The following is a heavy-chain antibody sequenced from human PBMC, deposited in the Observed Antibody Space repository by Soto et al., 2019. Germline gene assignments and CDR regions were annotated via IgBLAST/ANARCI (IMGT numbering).Heavy chain of an antibody. J-gene: IGHJ6*03. CDR2: INHSGST. CDR3: ARVPRWYRYMDV. Sequence: SETLSLTCAVYGGSFSGYYWSWIRQPPGKGLEWIGEINHSGSTNYNPSLKSRVTISVDTSKNQFSLKLSSVTAADTAVYYCARVPRWYRYMDVWGKGTTVTVSS. V-gene: IGHV4-34*01. D-gene: IGHD2-15*01. CDR1: GGSFSGYY.